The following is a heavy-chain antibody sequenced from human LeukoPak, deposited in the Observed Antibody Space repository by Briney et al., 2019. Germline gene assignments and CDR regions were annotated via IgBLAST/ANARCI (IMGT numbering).Heavy chain of an antibody. Sequence: GGSLRLSCAASGFTFSSYSMNWVRQAPGKGLEWVSSISSSSSYIYYADSVKGRFTISRDNAKNSLYLQMNSLRAEDTAVYYCARDRRAMTTVTGGFDPWGRGTLVTVSS. CDR1: GFTFSSYS. CDR3: ARDRRAMTTVTGGFDP. CDR2: ISSSSSYI. D-gene: IGHD4-17*01. J-gene: IGHJ5*02. V-gene: IGHV3-21*01.